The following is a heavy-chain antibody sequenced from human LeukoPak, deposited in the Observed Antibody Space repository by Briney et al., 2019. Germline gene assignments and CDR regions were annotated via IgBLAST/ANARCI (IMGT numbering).Heavy chain of an antibody. CDR1: GFTFSSYA. CDR3: ARDPSSWSIFDY. V-gene: IGHV3-30-3*01. J-gene: IGHJ4*02. D-gene: IGHD6-13*01. Sequence: GGSLRLSCAASGFTFSSYAMHWVRQAPGKGLEWVAVISYDGSNKYYADSVKGRFTISRDNSKNTLYLQMNSLRAEDTAVYYCARDPSSWSIFDYWGQGTLVTVSS. CDR2: ISYDGSNK.